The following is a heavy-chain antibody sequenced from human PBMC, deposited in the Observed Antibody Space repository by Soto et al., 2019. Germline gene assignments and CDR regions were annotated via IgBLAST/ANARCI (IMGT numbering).Heavy chain of an antibody. CDR1: GFTFSSYS. Sequence: PGGSLRLSCAASGFTFSSYSMNWVRQAPGKGLEWVSYISSSSSTIYYADSVKGRFTISRDNAKNTLYLQMNSLRAEDTAVYYCAKELAYDILTVAFDIWGQGTMVTVSS. CDR3: AKELAYDILTVAFDI. CDR2: ISSSSSTI. V-gene: IGHV3-48*01. J-gene: IGHJ3*02. D-gene: IGHD3-9*01.